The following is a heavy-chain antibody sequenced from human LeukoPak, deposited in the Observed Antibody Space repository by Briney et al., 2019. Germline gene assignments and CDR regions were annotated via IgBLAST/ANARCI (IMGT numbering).Heavy chain of an antibody. Sequence: PGRSLRLSCAASGFTFSSYGMHWVRQAPGKGLEWVAVISYDGSNKYYADSVKGRFTISRDNSKNTLYLQMNSLRVEDTAVYYCAKDLGSSWFFDYWGQGTLVTVSS. V-gene: IGHV3-30*18. CDR1: GFTFSSYG. CDR2: ISYDGSNK. D-gene: IGHD6-13*01. CDR3: AKDLGSSWFFDY. J-gene: IGHJ4*02.